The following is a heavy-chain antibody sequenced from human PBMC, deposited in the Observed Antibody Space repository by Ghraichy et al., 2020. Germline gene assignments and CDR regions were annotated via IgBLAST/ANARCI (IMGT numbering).Heavy chain of an antibody. CDR1: GFTFSDYY. Sequence: GGSLRLSCAASGFTFSDYYMSWIRQAPGKGLEWVSYISNSGSSIYYADSVRGRFTISRDNAKNSLYLQMNTLRAEDTAVYYCARRGGSVTIVDSWGQGTLVTVSS. V-gene: IGHV3-11*01. J-gene: IGHJ4*02. CDR3: ARRGGSVTIVDS. CDR2: ISNSGSSI. D-gene: IGHD4-17*01.